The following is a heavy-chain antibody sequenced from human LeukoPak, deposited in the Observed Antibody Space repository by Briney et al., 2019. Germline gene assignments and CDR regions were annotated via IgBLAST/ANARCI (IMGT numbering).Heavy chain of an antibody. CDR2: IYYSGST. CDR3: ARDCSIAAAGRAFDI. CDR1: GGSISSVGYY. V-gene: IGHV4-39*07. D-gene: IGHD6-13*01. J-gene: IGHJ3*02. Sequence: SETLSLTCTVSGGSISSVGYYWGWIRQPPGKGLEWIGSIYYSGSTYYNPSLKSRVTISVDTSKNQFSLKLSSVTAADTAVYYCARDCSIAAAGRAFDIWGQGTMVTVSS.